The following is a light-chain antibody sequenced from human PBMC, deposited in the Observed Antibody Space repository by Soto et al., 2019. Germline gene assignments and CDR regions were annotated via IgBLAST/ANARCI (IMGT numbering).Light chain of an antibody. V-gene: IGLV2-14*03. CDR2: DVN. CDR3: CAYSTSGTHV. CDR1: SSDVGSYDH. Sequence: QSALTQPASVSGSPGQSITFSCTGTSSDVGSYDHVSWHQQHPGKAPKLIIYDVNNRPSGVPSRFSGSKSGNTASLIISGLQTEDEADYYCCAYSTSGTHVFGTGTKLTVL. J-gene: IGLJ1*01.